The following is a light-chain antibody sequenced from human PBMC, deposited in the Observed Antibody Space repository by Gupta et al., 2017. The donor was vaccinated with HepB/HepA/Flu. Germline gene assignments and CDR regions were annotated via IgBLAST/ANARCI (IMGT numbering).Light chain of an antibody. CDR1: KIGNKN. J-gene: IGLJ3*02. V-gene: IGLV3-9*01. Sequence: SYELHPPMSMSVALGQTAQITCGGNKIGNKNVPWYSQRPGQAPVLVLYKDNVRPSGIPERLSGSNSGNAATLIITRAQAGDEADYYCQVWDSFTAVFGGGTRLTVL. CDR2: KDN. CDR3: QVWDSFTAV.